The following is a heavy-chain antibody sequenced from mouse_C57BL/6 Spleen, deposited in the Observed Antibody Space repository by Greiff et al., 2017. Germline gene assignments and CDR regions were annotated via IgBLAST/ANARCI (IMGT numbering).Heavy chain of an antibody. V-gene: IGHV1-82*01. CDR2: ISPGDGDT. CDR1: GYAFSSSW. D-gene: IGHD3-1*01. Sequence: VKLQQSGPELVKPGASVKISCKASGYAFSSSWMNWVKQRPGKGLEWIGRISPGDGDTNYNGKFKGKATLTADKSSSTAYMQLSSLTSEDSAVYFCARGLLNYAMDYWGQGASVTVSS. J-gene: IGHJ4*01. CDR3: ARGLLNYAMDY.